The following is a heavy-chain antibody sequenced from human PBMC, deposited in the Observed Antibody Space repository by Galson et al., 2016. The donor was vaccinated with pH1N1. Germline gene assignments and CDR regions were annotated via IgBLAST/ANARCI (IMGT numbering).Heavy chain of an antibody. J-gene: IGHJ4*02. Sequence: LSLTCAVSGYSISSGYYWGWIRQPPGKGLEWIGSIYHSGSTDYNPSLKSRVTTSVDRSKNQFSLNLDFVTAADTAIYYCARHLHVPGFKGIDSWGQGILVTVSS. CDR1: GYSISSGYY. D-gene: IGHD5-24*01. CDR3: ARHLHVPGFKGIDS. CDR2: IYHSGST. V-gene: IGHV4-38-2*01.